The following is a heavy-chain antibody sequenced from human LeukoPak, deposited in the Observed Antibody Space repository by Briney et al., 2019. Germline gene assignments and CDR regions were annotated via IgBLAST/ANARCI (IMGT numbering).Heavy chain of an antibody. CDR2: IKTKTDGGTT. CDR3: TTDHSGYDSCFDY. V-gene: IGHV3-15*01. Sequence: GGSLRLSCAASGFTFINAWMSWVRQAPGKGLEWVGRIKTKTDGGTTDYAAPVKGRFTISRDDSKDTLYLQMRSLKTEDTAVYYCTTDHSGYDSCFDYWGQGTLVTVSS. CDR1: GFTFINAW. D-gene: IGHD5-12*01. J-gene: IGHJ4*02.